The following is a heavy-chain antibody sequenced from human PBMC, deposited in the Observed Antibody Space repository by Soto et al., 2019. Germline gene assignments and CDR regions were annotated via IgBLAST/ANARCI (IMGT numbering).Heavy chain of an antibody. CDR2: IKSKTDGGTT. CDR1: GFTFSNAW. CDR3: TTRITMVRGVITRYYYYYGMDV. D-gene: IGHD3-10*01. V-gene: IGHV3-15*01. J-gene: IGHJ6*02. Sequence: LRLSCPASGFTFSNAWMSWVRQAPGKGLEWVGRIKSKTDGGTTDYAAPVKGRFTISRDDSKNTLYLQMNSLKTEDTAVYYCTTRITMVRGVITRYYYYYGMDVWGQGTTVTVSS.